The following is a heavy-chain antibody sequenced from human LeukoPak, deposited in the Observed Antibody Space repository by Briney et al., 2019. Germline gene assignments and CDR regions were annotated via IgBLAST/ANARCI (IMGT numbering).Heavy chain of an antibody. CDR1: GGSFSGYY. J-gene: IGHJ4*02. V-gene: IGHV4-34*01. CDR2: INHSGST. CDR3: ARHRRRTYYYDSSGYLLFDY. Sequence: SETLSLTCAVYGGSFSGYYWSWIRQPPGKGLEWIGEINHSGSTNYNPSLKSRVTISVDTSKNQFSLKLSSVTAADTAVYYCARHRRRTYYYDSSGYLLFDYWGQGTLVTVSS. D-gene: IGHD3-22*01.